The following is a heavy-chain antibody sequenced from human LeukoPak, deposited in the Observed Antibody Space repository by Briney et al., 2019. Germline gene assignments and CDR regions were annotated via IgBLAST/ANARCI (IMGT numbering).Heavy chain of an antibody. V-gene: IGHV3-21*01. D-gene: IGHD6-19*01. CDR1: GFTFSSYS. CDR2: ISGSSGHI. Sequence: GGSLRLSCAASGFTFSSYSMAGVRQAPGKGLEWVSSISGSSGHIYYADSLEGRFTISRDNAKISLYLQMNSLRAEDTAVYYCARDDQWLELWGQGTLVTVSS. CDR3: ARDDQWLEL. J-gene: IGHJ4*02.